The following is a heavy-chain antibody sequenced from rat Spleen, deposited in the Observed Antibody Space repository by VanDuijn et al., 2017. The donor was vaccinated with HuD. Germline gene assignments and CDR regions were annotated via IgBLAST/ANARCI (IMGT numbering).Heavy chain of an antibody. Sequence: EVQLVESGGGLVQPGRSLKISCTASGFIFRKYDMAWVRQAPTKGLEWVASISYEGSSTYYGDSVKGRFTISRDNAKSTLYLQMNSLRSEDTATYYCASYYGGYSLDYWYFDFWGPGTMVTVSS. CDR3: ASYYGGYSLDYWYFDF. V-gene: IGHV5-22*01. CDR1: GFIFRKYD. J-gene: IGHJ1*01. D-gene: IGHD1-11*01. CDR2: ISYEGSST.